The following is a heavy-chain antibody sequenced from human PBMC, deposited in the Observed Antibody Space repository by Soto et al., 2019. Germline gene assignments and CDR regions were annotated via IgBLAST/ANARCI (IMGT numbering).Heavy chain of an antibody. V-gene: IGHV3-30*18. J-gene: IGHJ3*02. CDR1: GFTFSSYG. CDR3: AKDRVYGDYPDAFDI. D-gene: IGHD4-17*01. CDR2: ISYDGSNK. Sequence: QVQLVESGGGVVQPGRSLRLSCAASGFTFSSYGMHWVRQAPGKGLEWVAVISYDGSNKYYADSVKGRFTISRDNSKNTLYLQMNSLRAEDTAVYYCAKDRVYGDYPDAFDIWGQGTMVTVSS.